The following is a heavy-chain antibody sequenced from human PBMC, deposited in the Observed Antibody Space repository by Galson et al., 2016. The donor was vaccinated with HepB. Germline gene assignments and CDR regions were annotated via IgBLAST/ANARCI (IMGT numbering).Heavy chain of an antibody. J-gene: IGHJ4*02. V-gene: IGHV3-48*02. CDR1: GFSFSNYN. CDR3: VRDWPVD. Sequence: SLRLSCAASGFSFSNYNMDWARQTPEKGLEWISYITRDSSTIYYADSVRGRFTISRDNAKNSLYLEMNSLRDEDTAVYYCVRDWPVDWGRGTLVTVSS. CDR2: ITRDSSTI.